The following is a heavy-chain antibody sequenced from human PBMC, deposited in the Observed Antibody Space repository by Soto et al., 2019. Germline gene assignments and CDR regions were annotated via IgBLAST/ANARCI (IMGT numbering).Heavy chain of an antibody. CDR1: GFTFSSYS. CDR3: ARTSYYDFWGGYSPWQDYYYYMDV. J-gene: IGHJ6*03. V-gene: IGHV3-48*01. Sequence: GRSLRLSCAASGFTFSSYSMNWVRQAQGKGLEWVSYISSSSSTIYYADSVKGRFTISRDNAKNSLYLQMNSLRAEDTAVYYCARTSYYDFWGGYSPWQDYYYYMDVWGKGTTVTVSS. D-gene: IGHD3-3*01. CDR2: ISSSSSTI.